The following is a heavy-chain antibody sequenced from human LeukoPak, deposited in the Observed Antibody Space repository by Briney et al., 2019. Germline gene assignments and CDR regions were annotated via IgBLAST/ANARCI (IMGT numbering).Heavy chain of an antibody. Sequence: TGGSLRLSCAASGFSFSTYWMSWVRQAPGKGLEWVANIKQDGSEKYYVDSAKGRFTISRDNAKNSLYLQMNGLRAEDTAVYYCATDLGSSRPNFWGQGILVTVSS. CDR3: ATDLGSSRPNF. CDR1: GFSFSTYW. CDR2: IKQDGSEK. D-gene: IGHD6-13*01. J-gene: IGHJ4*02. V-gene: IGHV3-7*01.